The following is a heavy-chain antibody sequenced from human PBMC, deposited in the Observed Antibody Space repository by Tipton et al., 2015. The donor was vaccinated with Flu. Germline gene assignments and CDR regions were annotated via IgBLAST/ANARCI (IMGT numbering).Heavy chain of an antibody. CDR2: TYNSGST. V-gene: IGHV4-59*01. CDR3: SRGGYGVAFDI. CDR1: GASFSGYY. Sequence: TLSLTCTVSGASFSGYYWSWIRQSPGRGLEWIGYTYNSGSTNYYPSLRGRVTISVDTSKNQFSLKLTSVSAADTAVYYCSRGGYGVAFDIWDQGTEVTVSS. J-gene: IGHJ3*02. D-gene: IGHD2-15*01.